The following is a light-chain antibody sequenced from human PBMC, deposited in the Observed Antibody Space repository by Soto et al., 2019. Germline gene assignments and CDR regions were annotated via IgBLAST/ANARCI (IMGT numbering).Light chain of an antibody. CDR1: SSNIGSNT. CDR2: SNN. CDR3: AAWDDSMNGYV. V-gene: IGLV1-44*01. J-gene: IGLJ1*01. Sequence: QSVLTQPPSASGTPGQRVTISCSGSSSNIGSNTVNWDQQLPGTAPKLLIHSNNQRPSGVPDRFSGSKSGTSASLASSGLQSEDYADYSCAAWDDSMNGYVSATGTQRTVL.